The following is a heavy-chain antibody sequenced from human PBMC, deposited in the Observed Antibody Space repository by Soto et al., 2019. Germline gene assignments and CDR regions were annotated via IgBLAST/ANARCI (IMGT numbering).Heavy chain of an antibody. J-gene: IGHJ5*02. CDR2: VYSSGGT. CDR3: ARGQRFSDWFDP. CDR1: GGSMSSYY. V-gene: IGHV4-4*07. D-gene: IGHD3-3*01. Sequence: SETLSLTCTVSGGSMSSYYWTWIRQPAGKGLEWIGRVYSSGGTHYNPSLKSRVTISLDTSKNQFSLRLLSVADADTAVYYCARGQRFSDWFDPWGQGTLVTVSS.